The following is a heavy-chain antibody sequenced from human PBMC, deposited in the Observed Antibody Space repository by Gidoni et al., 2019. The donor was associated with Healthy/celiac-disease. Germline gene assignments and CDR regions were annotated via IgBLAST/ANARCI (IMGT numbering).Heavy chain of an antibody. J-gene: IGHJ5*02. CDR1: GGSFSGYY. D-gene: IGHD6-6*01. V-gene: IGHV4-34*01. Sequence: QVQLQQWGAGLLKPSETLSLTCAVYGGSFSGYYWSWIRQPPGKGLEWIGEINHSGSTNYNPSLKSRVTISVDTSKNQFSLKLSSVTAADTAVYYCARGGVYVGIAARPRWFDPWGQGTLVTVSS. CDR2: INHSGST. CDR3: ARGGVYVGIAARPRWFDP.